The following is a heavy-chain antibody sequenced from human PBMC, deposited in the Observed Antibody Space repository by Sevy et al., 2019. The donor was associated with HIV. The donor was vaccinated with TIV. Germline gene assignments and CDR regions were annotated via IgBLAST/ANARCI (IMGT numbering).Heavy chain of an antibody. V-gene: IGHV3-11*04. CDR3: ARGGYYYDNAAYYALDS. CDR2: IRSTGDTI. CDR1: GFTFSDYN. D-gene: IGHD3-22*01. Sequence: GGSLRLSCAASGFTFSDYNMIWIRQAPGRGLEWISYIRSTGDTIYYADSVKGRFTISRDNSKNTLYLQMNNVRVEDTAVYYCARGGYYYDNAAYYALDSWGQGTLVTVSS. J-gene: IGHJ4*02.